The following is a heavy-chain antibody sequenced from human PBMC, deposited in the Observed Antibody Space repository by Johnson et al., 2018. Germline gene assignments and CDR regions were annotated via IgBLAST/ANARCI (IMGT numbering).Heavy chain of an antibody. CDR1: GFTFDDYT. CDR3: VKDRSIGGRYYFDY. J-gene: IGHJ4*02. Sequence: VQLLETGGVVVHPGGSLRLSCAASGFTFDDYTMHWVRQAPGKGLEWVSLISWYGGTTHYLDSVKGRFTIARDNTKNSLYLQMNSLTTEDTALYYFVKDRSIGGRYYFDYWGQGTLVTVSS. D-gene: IGHD2-15*01. CDR2: ISWYGGTT. V-gene: IGHV3-43*01.